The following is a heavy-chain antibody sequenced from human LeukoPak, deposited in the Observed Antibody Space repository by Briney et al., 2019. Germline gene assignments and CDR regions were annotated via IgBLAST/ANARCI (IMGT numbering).Heavy chain of an antibody. CDR3: ARANRYDLYFDY. CDR1: GGYISSYY. J-gene: IGHJ4*02. D-gene: IGHD5-12*01. Sequence: PSETLSLTCTVSGGYISSYYWSWIRQPPGKGLEWIGYIYYSGSSNYNPSPKSRVTISVDTSKNQISLKLSSVTAADTAVYYCARANRYDLYFDYWGQGTLVTVSS. V-gene: IGHV4-59*01. CDR2: IYYSGSS.